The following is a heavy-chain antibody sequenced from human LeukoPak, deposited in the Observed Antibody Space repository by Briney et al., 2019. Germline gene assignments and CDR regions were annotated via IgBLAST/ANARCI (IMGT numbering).Heavy chain of an antibody. CDR3: ARDGQQVRPYSMDV. CDR1: GGSISSGGYY. J-gene: IGHJ6*02. D-gene: IGHD6-13*01. Sequence: SETLSLTCTVSGGSISSGGYYWSWIRQHPGKGLEWIGYIYYSGSTYYNPSLKSRVTISVDTSKNQFSLKLSSVTAADTAVYYCARDGQQVRPYSMDVWGQGTTVTVSS. V-gene: IGHV4-31*03. CDR2: IYYSGST.